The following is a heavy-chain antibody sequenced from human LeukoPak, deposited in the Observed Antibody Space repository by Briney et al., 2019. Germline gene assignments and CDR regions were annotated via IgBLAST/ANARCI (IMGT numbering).Heavy chain of an antibody. V-gene: IGHV4-30-4*08. CDR3: AREPYDFWSGPNWFDP. Sequence: SETLSLTCTVYGGSISSYYWSWIRQPPGKGLEWIGYIYYSGSTYYNPSLKSRVTISVDTSKNQFSLKLSSVTAADTAVYYCAREPYDFWSGPNWFDPWGQGTLVTVSS. D-gene: IGHD3-3*01. CDR2: IYYSGST. J-gene: IGHJ5*02. CDR1: GGSISSYY.